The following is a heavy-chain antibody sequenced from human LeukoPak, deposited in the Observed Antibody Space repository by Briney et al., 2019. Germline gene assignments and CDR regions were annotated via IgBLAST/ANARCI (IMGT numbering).Heavy chain of an antibody. V-gene: IGHV3-30*02. Sequence: GGSLRLSCAASGFTFSSYGMHWVRQAPGKGLEWVAFIRYDGSNKYYADSVKGRFTISRDSSKNTLYLQMNSLRAEDTAVYYCAKVPWGYSYGSTLDYWGQGTLVTVSS. CDR3: AKVPWGYSYGSTLDY. CDR2: IRYDGSNK. J-gene: IGHJ4*02. CDR1: GFTFSSYG. D-gene: IGHD5-18*01.